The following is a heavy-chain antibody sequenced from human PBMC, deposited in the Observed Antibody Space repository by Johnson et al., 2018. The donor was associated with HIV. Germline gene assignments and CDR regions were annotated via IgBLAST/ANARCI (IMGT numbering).Heavy chain of an antibody. V-gene: IGHV3-30*02. CDR3: AKTEDRGYRMETGAFDI. CDR2: IRYDGSNK. Sequence: QMLLVESGGGVVQPGGSLRLSCAASGFTFSSYGMHWVRQAPGKGLEWVAFIRYDGSNKYYADSVKGRFTISRDNSKNTLYLQMNSLRAEDTDVYYCAKTEDRGYRMETGAFDIWGQGTMVTVSS. D-gene: IGHD5-18*01. CDR1: GFTFSSYG. J-gene: IGHJ3*02.